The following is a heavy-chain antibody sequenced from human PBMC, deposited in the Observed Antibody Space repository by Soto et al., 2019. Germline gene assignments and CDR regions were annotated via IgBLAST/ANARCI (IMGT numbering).Heavy chain of an antibody. D-gene: IGHD3-10*01. CDR1: GDSIIRSF. CDR3: ARGAGDFAGPDSYDI. V-gene: IGHV4-59*01. J-gene: IGHJ3*02. CDR2: ISDSGVT. Sequence: QVQLQESGPRLVKSSETLSLVCSVSGDSIIRSFWGWIRQSPGKGLQYIGYISDSGVTDYDPSLKSRVHISVDTYKNQFSHKLTYVNAADTAVYYCARGAGDFAGPDSYDIWGQGTMVTVSS.